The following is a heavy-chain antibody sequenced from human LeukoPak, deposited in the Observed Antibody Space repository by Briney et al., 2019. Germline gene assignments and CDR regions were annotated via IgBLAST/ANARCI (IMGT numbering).Heavy chain of an antibody. Sequence: GRSLRLSCAASGFTFSDYGMHWVRRAPGKGLEWMAVISYDGSNKYYADSVKGRFTISRDNSKNTVYLQMNSLRTEDTAVYYCAKDSKYSGTYRGSIDYWGQGTLVTVSS. CDR1: GFTFSDYG. CDR3: AKDSKYSGTYRGSIDY. V-gene: IGHV3-30*18. J-gene: IGHJ4*02. CDR2: ISYDGSNK. D-gene: IGHD1-26*01.